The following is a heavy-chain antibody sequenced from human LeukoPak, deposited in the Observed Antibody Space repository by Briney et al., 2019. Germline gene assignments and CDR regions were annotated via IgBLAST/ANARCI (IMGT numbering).Heavy chain of an antibody. CDR2: ISYDGSNK. D-gene: IGHD3-22*01. CDR1: GFTFSSYG. V-gene: IGHV3-30*18. J-gene: IGHJ4*02. Sequence: GGTLRLSCAASGFTFSSYGMSWVRQAPGKGLEWVAVISYDGSNKYYADSVKGRFTISRDNSKNTLYLQMNSLRAENTAVYYCAKDRYYYDSSGFPDYWGQGTLVTVSS. CDR3: AKDRYYYDSSGFPDY.